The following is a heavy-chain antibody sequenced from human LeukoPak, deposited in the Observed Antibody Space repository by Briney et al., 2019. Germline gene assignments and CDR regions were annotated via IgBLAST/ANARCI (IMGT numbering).Heavy chain of an antibody. J-gene: IGHJ4*02. Sequence: SETLSLTCTVSGGSMSGYYWSWIRQPAGKGLKWVGRIYTSGSADYNPSLKSRVTMSVDTSQNQFSLRLSSVTAADTAVYLCARFYYDTIGYYFDYWGQGTLVTVSA. CDR1: GGSMSGYY. V-gene: IGHV4-4*07. CDR3: ARFYYDTIGYYFDY. CDR2: IYTSGSA. D-gene: IGHD3-22*01.